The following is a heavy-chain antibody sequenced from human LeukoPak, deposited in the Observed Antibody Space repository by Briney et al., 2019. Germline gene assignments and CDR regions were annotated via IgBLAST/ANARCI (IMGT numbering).Heavy chain of an antibody. CDR1: GFTFSSYN. CDR2: MYSGGNT. D-gene: IGHD4-11*01. V-gene: IGHV3-53*01. CDR3: ARGIGSTVFFDH. Sequence: PGGSLRLSCAASGFTFSSYNMNWVRQAPGKGLEWVSVMYSGGNTYYADSVKGRFTISRDKSKNTLYLQMNSLRAEDTAVYYCARGIGSTVFFDHWGQGTLVTVSS. J-gene: IGHJ4*02.